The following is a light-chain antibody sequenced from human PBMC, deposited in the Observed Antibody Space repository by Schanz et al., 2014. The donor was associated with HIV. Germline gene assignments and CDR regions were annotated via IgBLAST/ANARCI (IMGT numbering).Light chain of an antibody. Sequence: EIVLTQSPGTLSLSPGERATLSCRTSQSVSTTSLAWYQQKPGQAPRLLIFGASNRATGIPARFSGSGSGTDFTLTISRLEPEDFAVYYCQQYGSSPTFGQGTRVEIK. CDR2: GAS. CDR3: QQYGSSPT. CDR1: QSVSTTS. V-gene: IGKV3-20*01. J-gene: IGKJ1*01.